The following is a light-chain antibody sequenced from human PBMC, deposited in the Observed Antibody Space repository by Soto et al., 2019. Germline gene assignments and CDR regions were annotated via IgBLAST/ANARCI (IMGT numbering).Light chain of an antibody. CDR3: QQRGNWPLT. V-gene: IGKV3-11*01. CDR2: DAF. J-gene: IGKJ4*01. Sequence: EIVLTQSPDTLSLSPGERATLSCRASHSVSTYLAWYQQKPGQPPRLLISDAFNRATGVPARFSGSGSETDFPLTISSLEPEDFAVYYCQQRGNWPLTFGGGTKVEIK. CDR1: HSVSTY.